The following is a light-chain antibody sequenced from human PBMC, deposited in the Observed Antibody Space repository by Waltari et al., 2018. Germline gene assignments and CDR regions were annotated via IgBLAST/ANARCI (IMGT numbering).Light chain of an antibody. Sequence: QSALTQPASVSGSPGQSITISCTGASGDVGASNYVSWYQQHPGKAPKLMIYDVTVLPSGVSNRFSGSKSVTTASLTISGLQAEDESDYYCCSYIISTITWVFGVGTKLTVL. V-gene: IGLV2-14*03. CDR2: DVT. CDR3: CSYIISTITWV. J-gene: IGLJ3*02. CDR1: SGDVGASNY.